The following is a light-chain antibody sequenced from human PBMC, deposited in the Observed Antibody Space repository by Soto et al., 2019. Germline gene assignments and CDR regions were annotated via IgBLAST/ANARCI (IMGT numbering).Light chain of an antibody. Sequence: DIPMTQSPSTLSASVGDRVTITCRASQSISSWLAWYQQKPGKAPKLLIYDASSLESGVPSRFSGSGSRTEFTLTISSLQPDDFATYYCQQYNSYSGTFGQGTKLEIK. V-gene: IGKV1-5*01. CDR1: QSISSW. CDR3: QQYNSYSGT. CDR2: DAS. J-gene: IGKJ2*01.